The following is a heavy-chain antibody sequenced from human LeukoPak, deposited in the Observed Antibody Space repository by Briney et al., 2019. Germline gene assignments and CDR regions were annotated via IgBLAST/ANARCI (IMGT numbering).Heavy chain of an antibody. CDR3: AKVAKYYYGSETYYFFEH. V-gene: IGHV3-21*01. D-gene: IGHD3-10*01. CDR1: GFIFNIYN. J-gene: IGHJ4*02. Sequence: PGGSLRLSCTVSGFIFNIYNMNWVRQAPGKGLEWVSSISSSSGYIYYADSVKGRFTISRDNAKNSLYLQMNSLRVEDTAVYYCAKVAKYYYGSETYYFFEHWGQGTPVTASS. CDR2: ISSSSGYI.